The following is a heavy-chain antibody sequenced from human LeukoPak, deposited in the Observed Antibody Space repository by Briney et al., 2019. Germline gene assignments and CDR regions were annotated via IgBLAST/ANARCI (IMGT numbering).Heavy chain of an antibody. J-gene: IGHJ4*02. Sequence: PGGSLRLSYAASGFTFSSYSMNWVRQAPGKGLEWVSSISSSSYIYYADSVKGRFTISRDNAKNSLYLQMNSLRAEDTAVYYCAKRNTMVRGGPCFDNWGQGLLVTVSS. D-gene: IGHD3-10*01. V-gene: IGHV3-21*01. CDR1: GFTFSSYS. CDR2: ISSSSYI. CDR3: AKRNTMVRGGPCFDN.